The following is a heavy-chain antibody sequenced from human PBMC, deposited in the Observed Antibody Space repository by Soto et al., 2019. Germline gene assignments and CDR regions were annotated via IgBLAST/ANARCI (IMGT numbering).Heavy chain of an antibody. CDR3: ARDPTISDRYYYYYGMDV. V-gene: IGHV1-69*12. D-gene: IGHD1-20*01. J-gene: IGHJ6*02. CDR1: GGTFSSYG. Sequence: QVQLVQSGAEVKKPGSSVKVSCKASGGTFSSYGINWVRQAPGQGLEWMGGIIPLFGTSNYAQKFQGRVTITADESTSAAYMELSSLRSEDSPVYYCARDPTISDRYYYYYGMDVWGQGTTVTVSS. CDR2: IIPLFGTS.